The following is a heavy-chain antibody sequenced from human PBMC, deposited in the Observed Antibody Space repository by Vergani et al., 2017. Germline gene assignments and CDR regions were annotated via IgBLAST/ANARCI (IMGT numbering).Heavy chain of an antibody. CDR2: IIPIFGTA. Sequence: QVQLVQSGAEVKKPGSSVKVSCKASGGTFSSYAISWVRQAPGQGLEWMGGIIPIFGTANYAQKFQGRVTITADESTSTAYMELSSLRSEDTAVYYCARAARGSGSWADHDAFDIWGQGTMVTVSS. D-gene: IGHD3-10*01. V-gene: IGHV1-69*01. J-gene: IGHJ3*02. CDR1: GGTFSSYA. CDR3: ARAARGSGSWADHDAFDI.